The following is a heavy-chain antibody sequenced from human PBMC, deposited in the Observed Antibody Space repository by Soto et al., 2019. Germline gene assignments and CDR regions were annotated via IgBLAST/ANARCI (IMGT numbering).Heavy chain of an antibody. D-gene: IGHD2-2*01. J-gene: IGHJ5*02. CDR1: CPSITTDSYY. Sequence: SETLSLTCTFSCPSITTDSYYWGWIRQPPGKGLEWIGSAYYSGSTYYNPSLKSRVTISVDTSKNQFSLKLSSVTAADTSVYFCARLHSEYQQIDPWGQGTLVTVSS. CDR3: ARLHSEYQQIDP. CDR2: AYYSGST. V-gene: IGHV4-39*01.